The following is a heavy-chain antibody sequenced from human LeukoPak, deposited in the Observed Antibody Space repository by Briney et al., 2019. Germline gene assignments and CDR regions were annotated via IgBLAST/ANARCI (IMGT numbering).Heavy chain of an antibody. J-gene: IGHJ4*02. D-gene: IGHD3-22*01. CDR1: GFTFSSYA. Sequence: GGSLRLSCAASGFTFSSYAMSWVRQAPGMGMAWVSAISGSGGSTYYADSVKGRFTISRDTSKNTLYLQMNSLRAEDTAVYYCARGRYYDNSVYYYFDYWGQGTLVTVSS. CDR2: ISGSGGST. CDR3: ARGRYYDNSVYYYFDY. V-gene: IGHV3-23*01.